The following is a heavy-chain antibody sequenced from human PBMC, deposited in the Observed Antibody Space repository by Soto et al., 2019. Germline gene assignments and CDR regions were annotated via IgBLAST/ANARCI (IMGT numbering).Heavy chain of an antibody. Sequence: VASVKVSCKASGGTFSSNAISWVRQAPGQGLEWMGGIIPIFGTANYAQKFQGRVTITADESTSTAYMELSSLRSEDTAVYYCARDKAGRRFGELLGGMDVWGQGTTVTVSS. D-gene: IGHD3-10*01. CDR1: GGTFSSNA. V-gene: IGHV1-69*13. CDR3: ARDKAGRRFGELLGGMDV. J-gene: IGHJ6*02. CDR2: IIPIFGTA.